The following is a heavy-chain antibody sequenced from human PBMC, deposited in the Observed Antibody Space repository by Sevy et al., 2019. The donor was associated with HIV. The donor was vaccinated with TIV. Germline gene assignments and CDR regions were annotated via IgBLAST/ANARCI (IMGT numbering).Heavy chain of an antibody. CDR3: ARDKDYSNYLPDY. Sequence: GGSLRLSCAASGFTFSSHGMHWVRQAPGKGLEWVAVIWYDGSNKYYADCVKGRFTISRDNSKSTLFLKINSLRAEDTVVYFCARDKDYSNYLPDYWGQGTLVTVSS. J-gene: IGHJ4*02. CDR1: GFTFSSHG. CDR2: IWYDGSNK. D-gene: IGHD4-4*01. V-gene: IGHV3-33*01.